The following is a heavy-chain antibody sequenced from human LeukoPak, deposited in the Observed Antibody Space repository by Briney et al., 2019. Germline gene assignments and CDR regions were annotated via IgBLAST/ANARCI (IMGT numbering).Heavy chain of an antibody. V-gene: IGHV3-30*03. Sequence: GGSLRLSCAASGFTFSRYGMHWVRQAPGKGLEWVAVISYDGSNKYYADSVKGRFTISRDNSKNTLYLQMDNLRAEDTAIYYCAYRNNFEYWGQGALVTVSS. CDR3: AYRNNFEY. CDR2: ISYDGSNK. J-gene: IGHJ4*02. CDR1: GFTFSRYG. D-gene: IGHD1-26*01.